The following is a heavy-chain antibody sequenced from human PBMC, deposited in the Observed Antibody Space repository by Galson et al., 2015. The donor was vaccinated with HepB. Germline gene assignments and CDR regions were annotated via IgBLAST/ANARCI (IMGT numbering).Heavy chain of an antibody. Sequence: SVKVSCKASGGTFSSYAISWVRQAPGQGLEWMGGIIPIFGTANYAQKFQGRVTITADESTSTAYMELSSLRSEDTAVYYCARQTYCGGDCYSGGGLGYWGQGTLVTVSS. D-gene: IGHD2-21*01. V-gene: IGHV1-69*13. CDR3: ARQTYCGGDCYSGGGLGY. J-gene: IGHJ4*02. CDR1: GGTFSSYA. CDR2: IIPIFGTA.